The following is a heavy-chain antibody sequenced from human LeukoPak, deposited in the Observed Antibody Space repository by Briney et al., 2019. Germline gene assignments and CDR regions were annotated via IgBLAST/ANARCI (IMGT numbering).Heavy chain of an antibody. J-gene: IGHJ3*02. CDR1: GGSISSGDYY. D-gene: IGHD1-14*01. Sequence: SETLSLTCTVSGGSISSGDYYWSWIRQPPGKGLEWIGYIYYSGSTYYNPSLKSRVTISVDTSKNQSSLKLSSVTAADTAVYYCARRGILQSQIRAFDIWGQGTMVTVSS. CDR3: ARRGILQSQIRAFDI. V-gene: IGHV4-30-4*01. CDR2: IYYSGST.